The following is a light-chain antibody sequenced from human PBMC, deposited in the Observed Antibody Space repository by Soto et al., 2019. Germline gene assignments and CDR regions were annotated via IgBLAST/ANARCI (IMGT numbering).Light chain of an antibody. CDR1: SSNIGAGYD. J-gene: IGLJ1*01. CDR2: GNS. Sequence: QSVLTQPPSVSGAPGQRVTISCSGSSSNIGAGYDVNWYRQLPGTAPKPLIYGNSDRPSGVPDRFSGSKSGTSASLAITGLQAEDGADYFCQSYDRSLRTYVFGTGTKVTVL. CDR3: QSYDRSLRTYV. V-gene: IGLV1-40*01.